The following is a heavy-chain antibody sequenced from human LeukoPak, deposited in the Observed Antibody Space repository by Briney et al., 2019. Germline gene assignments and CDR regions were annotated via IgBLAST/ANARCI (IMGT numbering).Heavy chain of an antibody. D-gene: IGHD2-2*02. Sequence: ASVKVSCKASGYTFTSYYMHWVRQAPGQGLEWMGIINPSGGSTSYAQKFQGRVTMTRDMSTSTVYMELSSLRSEDTAVYYCAREGEYCSSTSCYRVGWFDPWGQGTLVTVSS. CDR2: INPSGGST. V-gene: IGHV1-46*01. CDR3: AREGEYCSSTSCYRVGWFDP. CDR1: GYTFTSYY. J-gene: IGHJ5*02.